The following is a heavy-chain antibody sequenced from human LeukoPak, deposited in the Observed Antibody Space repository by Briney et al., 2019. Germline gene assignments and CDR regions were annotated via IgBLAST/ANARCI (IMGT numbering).Heavy chain of an antibody. CDR3: ARAGSSCWFDY. J-gene: IGHJ4*02. Sequence: GGSLRLSCAASGFTFSSYSMNWVRQAPGKGLEWVSSISSSSSYIYYADSVKGRFTISRDNAKNSLYLQMNSLRAEDTAVCYCARAGSSCWFDYWGQGTLVTVSS. D-gene: IGHD6-13*01. V-gene: IGHV3-21*01. CDR1: GFTFSSYS. CDR2: ISSSSSYI.